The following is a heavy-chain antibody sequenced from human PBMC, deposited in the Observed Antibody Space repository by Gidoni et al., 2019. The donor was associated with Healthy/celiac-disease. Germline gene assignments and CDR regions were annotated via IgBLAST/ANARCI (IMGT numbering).Heavy chain of an antibody. D-gene: IGHD6-13*01. CDR3: ARGGAAAAGFYFDY. CDR2: IWYDGRNK. CDR1: GFTFSSYG. J-gene: IGHJ4*02. Sequence: AASGFTFSSYGMHWVRQAPGKGLEWVAVIWYDGRNKYYADSGKGRFTISRDNSKNTLYLQMTSLRAEDTAVYYCARGGAAAAGFYFDYWGQGTLVTVSS. V-gene: IGHV3-33*01.